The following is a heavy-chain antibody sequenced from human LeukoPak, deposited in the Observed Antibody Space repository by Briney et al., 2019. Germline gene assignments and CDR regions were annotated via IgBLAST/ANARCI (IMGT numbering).Heavy chain of an antibody. CDR3: AKMVGYGDYSWFDP. V-gene: IGHV3-23*01. Sequence: TGGSLRLSCAASGFTFSTYAMSWVRQAPGKGLEWVSGISGSGGNTYYADSVKGRFTISRDNSKNTLYLQMNSLRAEDTAVYYCAKMVGYGDYSWFDPWGQGTLVTVSS. J-gene: IGHJ5*02. CDR2: ISGSGGNT. CDR1: GFTFSTYA. D-gene: IGHD4-17*01.